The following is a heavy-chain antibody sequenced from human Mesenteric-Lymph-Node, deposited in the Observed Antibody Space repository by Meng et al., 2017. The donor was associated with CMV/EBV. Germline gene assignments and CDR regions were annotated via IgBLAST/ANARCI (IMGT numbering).Heavy chain of an antibody. J-gene: IGHJ5*02. D-gene: IGHD3-16*01. CDR1: GFILPFTAYP. CDR2: ISGDSNDI. Sequence: GESLKISCAGSGFILPFTAYPLNGVRQAPGKGLEWVSSISGDSNDIHYADSVKGRFTISRDNAKNSMYLQMNSLRAEDTAVYFCARDPLGDRADYNWIDPWGQGTLVTVSS. CDR3: ARDPLGDRADYNWIDP. V-gene: IGHV3-21*01.